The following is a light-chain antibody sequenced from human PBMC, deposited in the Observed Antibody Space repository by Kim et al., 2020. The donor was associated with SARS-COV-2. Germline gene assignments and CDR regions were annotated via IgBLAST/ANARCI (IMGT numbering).Light chain of an antibody. J-gene: IGKJ4*01. Sequence: VSPGERATLSCRASQSVSSNLAWYQQKPGQPPRLLINDASTRATGFPARFSGSGSGTEFTLTINSLQSEDFAVYYCQQYNDWPLTFGGGTKVDIK. CDR2: DAS. V-gene: IGKV3-15*01. CDR1: QSVSSN. CDR3: QQYNDWPLT.